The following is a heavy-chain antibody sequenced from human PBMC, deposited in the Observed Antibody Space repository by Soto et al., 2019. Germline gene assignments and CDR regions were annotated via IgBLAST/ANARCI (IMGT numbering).Heavy chain of an antibody. CDR3: ARDRSGWSGYYYYGMDV. Sequence: PGGSLRLSCAASGFTVSSNYMSWVRQAPGKGLEWVSVIYSGGSTYYADSVKGRFTISRDNSKNTLYLQMNSLRAEDTAVYYCARDRSGWSGYYYYGMDVWGQGTTVTVSS. V-gene: IGHV3-53*01. J-gene: IGHJ6*02. CDR1: GFTVSSNY. CDR2: IYSGGST. D-gene: IGHD6-19*01.